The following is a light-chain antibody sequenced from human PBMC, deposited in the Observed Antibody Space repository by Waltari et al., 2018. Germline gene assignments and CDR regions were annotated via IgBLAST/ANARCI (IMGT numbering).Light chain of an antibody. CDR3: QQYGSL. J-gene: IGKJ4*01. CDR1: ESTSRSS. Sequence: EIVLTQSPRILSLSPGEGATLSCRASESTSRSSLAWYQQKPGQAPRLVIYGTSNRATGIPDRFSGSGSGTDFTLTISRVEPEDFAVYYCQQYGSLFGGGPRWRPN. CDR2: GTS. V-gene: IGKV3-20*01.